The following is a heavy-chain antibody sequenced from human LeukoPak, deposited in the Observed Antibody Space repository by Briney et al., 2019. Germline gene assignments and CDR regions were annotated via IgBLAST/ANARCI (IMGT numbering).Heavy chain of an antibody. V-gene: IGHV1-18*01. D-gene: IGHD3-22*01. CDR3: ARVGTFYYDSSVYYYDY. CDR2: ISAYNGNT. Sequence: APVKVSCKASGYTFTSYGISWVRQAPGQGLEWMGWISAYNGNTNYAQKLQGRVTMTRDMSTSTVYMELSSLRSEDTAVYYCARVGTFYYDSSVYYYDYWSQGTLVTVSS. J-gene: IGHJ4*02. CDR1: GYTFTSYG.